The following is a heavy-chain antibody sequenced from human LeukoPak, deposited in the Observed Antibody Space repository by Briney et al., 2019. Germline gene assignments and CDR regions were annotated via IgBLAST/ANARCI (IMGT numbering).Heavy chain of an antibody. CDR2: IIPIFGTA. CDR1: GGTFSSYA. D-gene: IGHD3-9*01. V-gene: IGHV1-69*05. CDR3: ARDMTGWATDAFDI. J-gene: IGHJ3*02. Sequence: AASVKVSCKASGGTFSSYAISWVRRAPGQGLEWMGRIIPIFGTANYAQKFQGRVTITTDESTSTAYMELSSLRPEDTAVYYCARDMTGWATDAFDIWGQGTMVTVSS.